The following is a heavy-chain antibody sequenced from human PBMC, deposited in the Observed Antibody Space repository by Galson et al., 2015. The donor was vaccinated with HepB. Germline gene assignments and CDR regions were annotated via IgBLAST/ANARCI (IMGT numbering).Heavy chain of an antibody. V-gene: IGHV3-73*01. CDR2: IRSNTNNYAT. CDR3: ASGTYGLAAFDI. CDR1: GFTFSDSA. J-gene: IGHJ3*02. Sequence: SLRLSCAASGFTFSDSAMHWVRQASGKGLQWVGRIRSNTNNYATAYAASVKGRFTISRDDSKNTAYLQMNSLKTEDTAVYYCASGTYGLAAFDIWGRGTLVTVSS. D-gene: IGHD3-10*01.